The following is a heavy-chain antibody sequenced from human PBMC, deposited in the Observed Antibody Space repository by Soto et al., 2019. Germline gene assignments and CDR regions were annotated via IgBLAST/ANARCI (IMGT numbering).Heavy chain of an antibody. CDR3: ARAYDGDYFDY. CDR2: ISYDGSNK. Sequence: QVQLVESGGGVVQPGRSLSLSCAASGFTFSSYAMHWVRQAPGKGLEWVAVISYDGSNKYYADSVKGRFTISRDNSKNPLYLQMNSLRAEDTAVYYCARAYDGDYFDYCGQGTLVTVSS. V-gene: IGHV3-30-3*01. CDR1: GFTFSSYA. J-gene: IGHJ4*02. D-gene: IGHD3-16*01.